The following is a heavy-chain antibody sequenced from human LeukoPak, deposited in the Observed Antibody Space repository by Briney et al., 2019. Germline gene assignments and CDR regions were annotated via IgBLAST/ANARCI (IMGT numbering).Heavy chain of an antibody. D-gene: IGHD6-13*01. J-gene: IGHJ4*02. CDR2: VDHTEST. CDR1: DDSITMYY. Sequence: SETLSLTCSVSDDSITMYYWTWIRQPPGKGLEWIGYVDHTESTNFNPSLNGRVSISRDTSKNLFSLRLRSVTAADTAVYFCARSIGSSWPTPFDYWGQGTLVTVSS. V-gene: IGHV4-59*01. CDR3: ARSIGSSWPTPFDY.